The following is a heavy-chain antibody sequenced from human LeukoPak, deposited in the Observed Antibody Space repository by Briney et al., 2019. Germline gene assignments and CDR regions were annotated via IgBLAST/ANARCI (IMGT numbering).Heavy chain of an antibody. D-gene: IGHD2-2*01. CDR2: ISAYNGNT. V-gene: IGHV1-18*01. CDR1: GYTFTSYG. Sequence: ASVKVSCKAFGYTFTSYGISWVRQAPGQGLEWMGWISAYNGNTNYAQKLQGRVTMTTDTSTSTAYMELRSLRSDDTAVYYCARDLGIVVVPAAPYYYYYGMDVWGQGTTVTVSS. J-gene: IGHJ6*02. CDR3: ARDLGIVVVPAAPYYYYYGMDV.